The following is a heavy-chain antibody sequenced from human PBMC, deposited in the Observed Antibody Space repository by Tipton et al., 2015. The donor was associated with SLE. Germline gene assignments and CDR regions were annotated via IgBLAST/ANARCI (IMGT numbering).Heavy chain of an antibody. V-gene: IGHV3-43*01. J-gene: IGHJ2*01. CDR2: ISWNGGST. D-gene: IGHD1-1*01. Sequence: SLRLSCAASGFRFDDYTMHWVRQAPRKGLEWISLISWNGGSTYYADSVKGRFTISRDNSKNSLYLQMDSLGTEDTALYYCAKDVATGDWYFDLWGRGPLVAVSS. CDR1: GFRFDDYT. CDR3: AKDVATGDWYFDL.